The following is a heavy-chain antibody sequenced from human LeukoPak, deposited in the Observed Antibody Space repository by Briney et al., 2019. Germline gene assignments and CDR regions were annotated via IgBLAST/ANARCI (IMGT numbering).Heavy chain of an antibody. Sequence: SVKVSCKASGGTFSSYAIGWVRQAPGQGLEWMGGIIPIFGTANYAQKFQGRVTITADESTSTAYMELSSLRSEDTAVYYCASSRYGDPGSYYYYGMDVWGQGTTVTVSS. CDR1: GGTFSSYA. J-gene: IGHJ6*02. CDR2: IIPIFGTA. CDR3: ASSRYGDPGSYYYYGMDV. V-gene: IGHV1-69*01. D-gene: IGHD4-17*01.